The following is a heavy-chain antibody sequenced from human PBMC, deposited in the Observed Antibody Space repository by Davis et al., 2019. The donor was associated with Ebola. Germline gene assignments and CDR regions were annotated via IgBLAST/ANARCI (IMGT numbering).Heavy chain of an antibody. V-gene: IGHV4-39*01. Sequence: SETLSLTCTVSGGSISSSSYYWGWIRQPPGKGLEWIGSIYYSGSTYYNPSLKSRVTISVDTSKNQFSLKLSSVTAADTAVYYCARGTRWLQRYFDYWGQGTLVTVSS. J-gene: IGHJ4*02. CDR3: ARGTRWLQRYFDY. CDR2: IYYSGST. CDR1: GGSISSSSYY. D-gene: IGHD5-24*01.